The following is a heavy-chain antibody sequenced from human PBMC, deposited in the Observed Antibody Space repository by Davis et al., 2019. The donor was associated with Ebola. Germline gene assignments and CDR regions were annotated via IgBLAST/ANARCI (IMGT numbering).Heavy chain of an antibody. Sequence: GESLKISCAASGFTFSDYYMSWIRQAPGKGLEWVSYISSSGSTIYYADSVKGRFTISRDNAKNSLYLQMNSLRAEDTAVYYCARDYGDYGMDVWGQGTTVTVSS. D-gene: IGHD4-17*01. CDR1: GFTFSDYY. CDR2: ISSSGSTI. V-gene: IGHV3-11*01. J-gene: IGHJ6*02. CDR3: ARDYGDYGMDV.